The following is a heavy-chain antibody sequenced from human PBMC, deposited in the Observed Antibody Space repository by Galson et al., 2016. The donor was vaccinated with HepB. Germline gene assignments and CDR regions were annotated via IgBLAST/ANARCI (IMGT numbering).Heavy chain of an antibody. J-gene: IGHJ6*02. Sequence: SVKVSCKASGYSFTSYDMHWVRQSPGQRLEWMGYINAGSGNTEFPENFQGRLTITRDTSARTHYMELSSLQSEDTAVYYCARDLIGNMDVWGQGTTVTVSS. CDR2: INAGSGNT. CDR1: GYSFTSYD. D-gene: IGHD2-15*01. CDR3: ARDLIGNMDV. V-gene: IGHV1-3*01.